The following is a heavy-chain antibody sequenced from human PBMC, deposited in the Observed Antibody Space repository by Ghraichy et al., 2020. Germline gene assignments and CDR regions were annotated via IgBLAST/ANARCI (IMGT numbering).Heavy chain of an antibody. J-gene: IGHJ2*01. Sequence: ESLNISCTVSGGSISSSSYYWGWIRQPPGKGLEWIGSIYYSGSTYYNPSLKSRVSISVDTSKNQFSLKVTSVTAAETAVYYCARPRLGGGYNYWHFELWGRGTQVTVSS. CDR1: GGSISSSSYY. D-gene: IGHD5-24*01. V-gene: IGHV4-39*01. CDR2: IYYSGST. CDR3: ARPRLGGGYNYWHFEL.